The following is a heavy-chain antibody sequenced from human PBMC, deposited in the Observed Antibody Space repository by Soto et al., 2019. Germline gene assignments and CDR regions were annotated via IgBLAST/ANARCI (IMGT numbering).Heavy chain of an antibody. CDR1: GFTFSDYY. J-gene: IGHJ4*02. Sequence: QAHLVESGGDLVKPGGSLRLSCAASGFTFSDYYMSWIRQAPGKGLEWISYISSSGNTVYYADSVEGRFTISRDNAQNSLYLQMNNLRAEDTPVYYCARDSRVYYGSGSSVDGWGQGTLVTVSS. D-gene: IGHD3-10*01. V-gene: IGHV3-11*01. CDR2: ISSSGNTV. CDR3: ARDSRVYYGSGSSVDG.